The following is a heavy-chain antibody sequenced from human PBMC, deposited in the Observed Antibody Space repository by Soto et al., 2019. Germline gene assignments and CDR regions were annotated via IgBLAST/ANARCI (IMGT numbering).Heavy chain of an antibody. D-gene: IGHD6-19*01. V-gene: IGHV4-30-2*01. CDR2: IYHSGST. J-gene: IGHJ4*02. CDR1: GGSISSGGYS. CDR3: ARIHRLSGPQYYFDY. Sequence: PSETLSLTCAVSGGSISSGGYSWSWIRQPPGKGLEWIGYIYHSGSTYYNPSLKSRVTISVDRSKNQFSLKLSSVTAADTAVYYCARIHRLSGPQYYFDYWGQGTLVTVSS.